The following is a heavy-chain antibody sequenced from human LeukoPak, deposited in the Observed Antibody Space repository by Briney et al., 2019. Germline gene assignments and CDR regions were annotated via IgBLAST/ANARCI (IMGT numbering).Heavy chain of an antibody. Sequence: ASVKVSCKASGYTFTSYDINWVRQATGLGLEWMGWMNPNSGNTGYAQKFQGRVTMTRNTSISTAYMELSSLRSEDTAVYYCARGPPYCGGDCHFFDYWGQGTLVTVSS. CDR3: ARGPPYCGGDCHFFDY. V-gene: IGHV1-8*01. J-gene: IGHJ4*02. CDR1: GYTFTSYD. D-gene: IGHD2-21*02. CDR2: MNPNSGNT.